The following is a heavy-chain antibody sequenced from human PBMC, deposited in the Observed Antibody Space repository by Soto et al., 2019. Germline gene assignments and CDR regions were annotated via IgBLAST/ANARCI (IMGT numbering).Heavy chain of an antibody. CDR1: GGSISSSSYY. V-gene: IGHV4-39*01. CDR3: ARWFGENDYSNAPDEAYYYYGMDV. D-gene: IGHD4-4*01. CDR2: IYYSGST. Sequence: SETLSLTCTVSGGSISSSSYYWGWIRQPPGKGLEWIGSIYYSGSTYYNPSLKSRVTISVDTSKNQFSLKLSSVTAADTAVYYCARWFGENDYSNAPDEAYYYYGMDVWGQGTTVTVSS. J-gene: IGHJ6*02.